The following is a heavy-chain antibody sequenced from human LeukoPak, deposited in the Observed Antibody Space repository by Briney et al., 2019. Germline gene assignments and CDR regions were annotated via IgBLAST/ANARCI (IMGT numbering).Heavy chain of an antibody. D-gene: IGHD6-6*01. J-gene: IGHJ4*02. CDR2: INPTGGST. CDR3: ARTAARRFDY. Sequence: ASVKVSCKASGYTFPSYFMHRVRQAPGQGLEWMGIINPTGGSTTYAQKFQGRVTMTRDTSTSIVYMELSSLRSDDTAVYYCARTAARRFDYWGQGTLVTVSS. V-gene: IGHV1-46*01. CDR1: GYTFPSYF.